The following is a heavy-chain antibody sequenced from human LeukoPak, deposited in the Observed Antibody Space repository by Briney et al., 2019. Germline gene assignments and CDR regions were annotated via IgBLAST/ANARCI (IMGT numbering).Heavy chain of an antibody. D-gene: IGHD3-22*01. CDR2: IGGNGDKT. CDR3: AKNPYNGLITNFCFES. CDR1: GLTFRSSA. V-gene: IGHV3-23*01. Sequence: PGGPLRLSCAASGLTFRSSAMSWVRQAPGRGLEWVSFIGGNGDKTSYADSVKGRFSISRDNSANTVWLQLDSLRADDTAMYYSAKNPYNGLITNFCFESWGQGILVTVSS. J-gene: IGHJ5*01.